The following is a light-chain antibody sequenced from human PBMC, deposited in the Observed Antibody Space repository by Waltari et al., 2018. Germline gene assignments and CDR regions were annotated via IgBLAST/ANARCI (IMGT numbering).Light chain of an antibody. V-gene: IGLV1-44*01. CDR1: SSNIGTNT. Sequence: QSVLTQPPSASGTPGQRVTISCSGSSSNIGTNTVNWYQQVPGAAPKLLIYGNKRRPSGVPARFSGSKSGTSASLAISGLQSEDEADYYCATWDDYLRGVFGGGTKLTVL. CDR3: ATWDDYLRGV. CDR2: GNK. J-gene: IGLJ3*02.